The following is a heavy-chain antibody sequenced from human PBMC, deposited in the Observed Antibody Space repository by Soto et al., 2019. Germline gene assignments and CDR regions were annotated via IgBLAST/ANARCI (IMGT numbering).Heavy chain of an antibody. CDR1: GYTFTSYG. D-gene: IGHD5-12*01. CDR3: ARDLEYSGYELLDY. J-gene: IGHJ4*02. V-gene: IGHV1-18*01. Sequence: QVQLVQSGAEVKKPGASVKVSCKPSGYTFTSYGISWVQQPPGQGLEWMGWISAYNGNTNYAQKLQGRVTMTTDTSTSTAYMELRSLRSDDTAVYYCARDLEYSGYELLDYWGQGTLVTVSS. CDR2: ISAYNGNT.